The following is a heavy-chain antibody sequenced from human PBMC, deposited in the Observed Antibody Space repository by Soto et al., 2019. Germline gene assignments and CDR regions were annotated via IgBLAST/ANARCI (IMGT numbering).Heavy chain of an antibody. V-gene: IGHV4-59*01. Sequence: SETLSLTCTVSGGSISSYYWSWIRQPPGKGLEWIGYIYYSGSTNYNPSLKSRVTISVDTSKNQFSLKLSSVTAADTAVYYCAREASIITGTTAGAFDYWGQGTLVTVSS. CDR1: GGSISSYY. CDR3: AREASIITGTTAGAFDY. CDR2: IYYSGST. D-gene: IGHD1-7*01. J-gene: IGHJ4*02.